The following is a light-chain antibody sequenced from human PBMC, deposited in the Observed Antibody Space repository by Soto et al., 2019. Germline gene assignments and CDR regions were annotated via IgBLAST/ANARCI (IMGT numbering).Light chain of an antibody. CDR1: QSISSW. CDR3: QQYNSYWT. Sequence: DIQMTQSPSTLSASVGDRVTITCRASQSISSWLAWYQQKPGKAPKLLIYDASSLESGVPSRFSGSGSGTEITLTISSRQPDDFATYYCQQYNSYWTFGQGTKEEIK. V-gene: IGKV1-5*01. CDR2: DAS. J-gene: IGKJ1*01.